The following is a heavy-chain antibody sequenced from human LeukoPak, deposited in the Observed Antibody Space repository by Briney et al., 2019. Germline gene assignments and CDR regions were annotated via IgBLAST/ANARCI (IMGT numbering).Heavy chain of an antibody. V-gene: IGHV3-7*05. CDR1: GFTFSSYW. CDR3: ARPVYGGSRLGY. CDR2: IKEGGSEK. Sequence: PGGSLRLSCAASGFTFSSYWMSWVRQAPGKGLDWVANIKEGGSEKYYVDSVKGRFTISRDNAKNSLYLQMNSLRAEDTAVYYCARPVYGGSRLGYWGQGTLVTVSS. D-gene: IGHD4-23*01. J-gene: IGHJ4*02.